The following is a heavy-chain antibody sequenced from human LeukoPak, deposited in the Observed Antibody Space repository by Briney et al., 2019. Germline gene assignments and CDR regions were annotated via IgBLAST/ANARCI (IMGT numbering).Heavy chain of an antibody. Sequence: PGRSLRLSCAASGFTFSSYAMHWVRQAPGKGLEWVAVISYDGSNKYYADSVKGRFTISRDNSKNTLYLQMNSLRAEDTAVYYCAKYRGRGGVVPAAVFDYWGQGTLVTVSS. CDR1: GFTFSSYA. CDR3: AKYRGRGGVVPAAVFDY. CDR2: ISYDGSNK. D-gene: IGHD2-2*01. J-gene: IGHJ4*02. V-gene: IGHV3-30-3*02.